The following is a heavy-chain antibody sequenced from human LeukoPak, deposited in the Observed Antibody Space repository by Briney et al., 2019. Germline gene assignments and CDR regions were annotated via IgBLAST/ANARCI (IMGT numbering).Heavy chain of an antibody. D-gene: IGHD6-19*01. Sequence: GGSLRLSCAASGFTFSSYAMNWVRQAPGKGLEWVSCISSGSSYTNYADSVKGRFTISRDNAKNSLYLQMNSLRAEDTAVYYCARAYSSGAPFDYWGQGILVTVSS. J-gene: IGHJ4*02. CDR3: ARAYSSGAPFDY. CDR1: GFTFSSYA. CDR2: ISSGSSYT. V-gene: IGHV3-21*05.